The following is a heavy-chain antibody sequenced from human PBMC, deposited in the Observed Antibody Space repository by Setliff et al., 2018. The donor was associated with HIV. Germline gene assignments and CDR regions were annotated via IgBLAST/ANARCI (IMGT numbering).Heavy chain of an antibody. CDR1: GGIFSSYA. CDR2: IIPNLGTA. Sequence: SVKVSCKASGGIFSSYAISWVRQAPGQGLEWMGGIIPNLGTANYAQKFQGRVTIPADKSTSTAYMELSSLRSEDTAVYYCARDGYNLHYHYYMDVWGKGTTVTVSS. J-gene: IGHJ6*03. V-gene: IGHV1-69*10. CDR3: ARDGYNLHYHYYMDV. D-gene: IGHD5-12*01.